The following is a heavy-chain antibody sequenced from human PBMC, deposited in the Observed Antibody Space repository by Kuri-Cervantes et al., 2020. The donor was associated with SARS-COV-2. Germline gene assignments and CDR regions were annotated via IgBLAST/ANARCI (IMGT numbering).Heavy chain of an antibody. CDR1: GFTFSSYG. D-gene: IGHD5-18*01. CDR2: ISYDGSNK. J-gene: IGHJ4*02. Sequence: GESRKSSCAASGFTFSSYGMHWVRQAPGKGLELVAVISYDGSNKYYADSVKGRSTISRDNSKNTLYLQMNSLRAEDTAVYYCAKDQGDSYGISYFDYWGQGTLVTVSS. CDR3: AKDQGDSYGISYFDY. V-gene: IGHV3-30*18.